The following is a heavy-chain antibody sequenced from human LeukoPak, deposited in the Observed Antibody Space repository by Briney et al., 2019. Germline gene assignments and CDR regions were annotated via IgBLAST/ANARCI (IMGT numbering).Heavy chain of an antibody. V-gene: IGHV3-74*01. Sequence: GGSLRLSCAASGFTFSSYWMHWVRQAPGKGLVWVSRINSGGSSTSYADSVKGRFTISRDNAKNTLYLQMNSLRAEDTAVYYCARDYRYFDWLLNDYYYYGMDVWGQGTTVTVSS. CDR3: ARDYRYFDWLLNDYYYYGMDV. J-gene: IGHJ6*02. CDR1: GFTFSSYW. CDR2: INSGGSST. D-gene: IGHD3-9*01.